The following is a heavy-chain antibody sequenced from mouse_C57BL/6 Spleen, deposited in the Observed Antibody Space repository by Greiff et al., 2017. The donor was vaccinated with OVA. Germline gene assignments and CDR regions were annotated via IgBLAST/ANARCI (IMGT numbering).Heavy chain of an antibody. Sequence: EVMLVESGGGLVKPGGSLKLSCAASGFTFSSYSMPWVRQTPEKRLEWVATISDGGSYTYYPANVKGRFTISRDNAENNLYLQMSHLKSEDTAMYYCARDEDTSVRSYYAMDYWGQGTSVTVSS. CDR2: ISDGGSYT. CDR3: ARDEDTSVRSYYAMDY. V-gene: IGHV5-4*01. CDR1: GFTFSSYS. D-gene: IGHD1-1*01. J-gene: IGHJ4*01.